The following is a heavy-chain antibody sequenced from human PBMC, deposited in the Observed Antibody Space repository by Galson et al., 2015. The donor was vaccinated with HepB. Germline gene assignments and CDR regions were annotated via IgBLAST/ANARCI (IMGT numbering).Heavy chain of an antibody. CDR3: VRHRSHYYGSGGRDGMDV. Sequence: SLRLSCAVSGFTFSSYSMNWVRQAPGKGLEWVSYISSDSTTIYYTDSVKGRFTISRDSAKNSLYLQMNGLRAEDTALYYCVRHRSHYYGSGGRDGMDVWGQGTMVTVSS. V-gene: IGHV3-48*01. D-gene: IGHD3-10*01. CDR1: GFTFSSYS. CDR2: ISSDSTTI. J-gene: IGHJ6*02.